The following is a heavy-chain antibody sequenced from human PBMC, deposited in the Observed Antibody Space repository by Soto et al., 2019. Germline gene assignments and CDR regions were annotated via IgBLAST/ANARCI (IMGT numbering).Heavy chain of an antibody. V-gene: IGHV4-30-4*01. J-gene: IGHJ5*02. D-gene: IGHD2-2*02. CDR3: ARGKYQLLYEEHWFDP. Sequence: SETLSLTCTVSGGSISSDDYYWIWNRQPKGKGLGWIGYIYESGSTDYNPSLKSRVTITVDTSKNQFSLKLSSVTAADTAVYYCARGKYQLLYEEHWFDPWGQGTLVTVSS. CDR1: GGSISSDDYY. CDR2: IYESGST.